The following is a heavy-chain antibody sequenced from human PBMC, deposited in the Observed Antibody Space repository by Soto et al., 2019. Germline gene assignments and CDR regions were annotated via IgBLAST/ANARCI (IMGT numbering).Heavy chain of an antibody. CDR3: VRDGTKSLRDWFDP. D-gene: IGHD1-1*01. V-gene: IGHV4-4*07. Sequence: ESLSRACHVSGGSLAVYYWSWIRQPPGKGLEWIGLIYATGSTDYNPSLKSLLTMSVDMSKKQFSLTLRSVTAADTDMYYCVRDGTKSLRDWFDPWGQGILVTVYS. CDR1: GGSLAVYY. CDR2: IYATGST. J-gene: IGHJ5*02.